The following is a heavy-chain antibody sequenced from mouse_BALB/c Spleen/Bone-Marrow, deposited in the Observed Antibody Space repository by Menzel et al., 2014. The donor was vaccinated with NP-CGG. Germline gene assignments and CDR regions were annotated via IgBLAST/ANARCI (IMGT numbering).Heavy chain of an antibody. CDR1: GYSFTSYW. J-gene: IGHJ4*01. CDR3: TRGAYYDYSYYAMDY. V-gene: IGHV1-5*01. Sequence: DVQLQESGTVLARPGASVKMSCKASGYSFTSYWMHWVKQRPGQGLEWIGAIYPGNSDTSYNQKFKGKAKLTAVTSASTAYMELSSLTNEDSAVYYCTRGAYYDYSYYAMDYWGQGTSVTVSS. CDR2: IYPGNSDT. D-gene: IGHD2-4*01.